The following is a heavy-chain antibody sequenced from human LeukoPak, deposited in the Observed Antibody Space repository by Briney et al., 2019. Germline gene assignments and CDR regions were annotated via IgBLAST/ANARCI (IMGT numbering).Heavy chain of an antibody. D-gene: IGHD5-12*01. Sequence: SETLSLTCGVYSGSLSDKYWSWIRQPPGKGLEWIGEINPSGRTNYNPSLKSRVTMSIDTSKNQFSRKLSSVTAADTAVYYCARLSGYHFDYWGQGALVTVSS. CDR1: SGSLSDKY. J-gene: IGHJ4*02. CDR2: INPSGRT. V-gene: IGHV4-34*01. CDR3: ARLSGYHFDY.